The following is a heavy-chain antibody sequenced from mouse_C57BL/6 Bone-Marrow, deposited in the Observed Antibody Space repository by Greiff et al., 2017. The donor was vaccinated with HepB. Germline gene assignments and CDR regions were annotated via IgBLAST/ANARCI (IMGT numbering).Heavy chain of an antibody. D-gene: IGHD5-1-1*01. V-gene: IGHV3-6*01. CDR3: ARDLIPPEEAMDY. CDR1: GYSITSGYY. CDR2: ISYDGSN. J-gene: IGHJ4*01. Sequence: EVKLEESGPGLVKPSQSLSLTCSVTGYSITSGYYWNWIRQFPGNKLEWMGYISYDGSNNYNPSLKNRISITRDTSKNQSFLKLNSVTTEDTATYYCARDLIPPEEAMDYWGQGTSVTVSS.